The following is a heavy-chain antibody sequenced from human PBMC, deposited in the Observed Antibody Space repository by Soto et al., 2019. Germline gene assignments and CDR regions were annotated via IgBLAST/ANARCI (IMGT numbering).Heavy chain of an antibody. Sequence: QVQLQESGPGLVKPSGPLSLTCAVSGGSISSRNWWSWVRQPPGKGLEWIGQFYYSGSTNYNPSLKSRVTISLDKSKNQFSLKLSSVTAADTAVYYCARRGSSWRFDYWGQGTLVTVSS. D-gene: IGHD6-13*01. CDR1: GGSISSRNW. CDR2: FYYSGST. J-gene: IGHJ4*02. V-gene: IGHV4-4*02. CDR3: ARRGSSWRFDY.